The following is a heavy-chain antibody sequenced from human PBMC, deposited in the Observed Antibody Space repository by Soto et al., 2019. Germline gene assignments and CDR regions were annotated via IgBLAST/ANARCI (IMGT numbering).Heavy chain of an antibody. CDR3: ARSSSWGWFDP. CDR2: ISSSSSYT. Sequence: QVPLVESGGGLVKPGGSLRLSCAASGFTFSDYYMSWIRQAPGKGLEWVSYISSSSSYTNYADSVKGRFTISRDNAKNSLYLQMNSLRAEDTAVYYCARSSSWGWFDPWGQGTLVTVSS. V-gene: IGHV3-11*05. D-gene: IGHD6-13*01. CDR1: GFTFSDYY. J-gene: IGHJ5*02.